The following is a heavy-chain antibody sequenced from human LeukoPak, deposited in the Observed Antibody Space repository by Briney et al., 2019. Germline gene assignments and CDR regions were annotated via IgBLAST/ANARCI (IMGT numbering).Heavy chain of an antibody. D-gene: IGHD1-26*01. CDR3: ARVDSGAFDI. CDR1: GYTFTSYY. CDR2: ISVYHGNT. V-gene: IGHV1-18*04. Sequence: ASVKVSCKASGYTFTSYYIHLVRQAPGQGLEWMGWISVYHGNTNYAQKLQGRVTMTTDTSTSTAYMELRSLRSDDTAVYYCARVDSGAFDIWGQGTMVTVSS. J-gene: IGHJ3*02.